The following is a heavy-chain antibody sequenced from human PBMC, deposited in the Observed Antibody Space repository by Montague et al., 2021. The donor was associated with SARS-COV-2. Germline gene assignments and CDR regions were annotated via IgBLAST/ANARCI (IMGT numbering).Heavy chain of an antibody. J-gene: IGHJ3*02. D-gene: IGHD3-10*01. CDR1: GGSITRKYY. V-gene: IGHV4-39*01. CDR3: ARPLVRGVPKAFDI. CDR2: IYYSGTT. Sequence: SETLSLTCTVSGGSITRKYYWGWIRQPPGKGLEWVGNIYYSGTTLINPXXEGRVTISVDASKNQFSLNLTSVTAADTAVYYCARPLVRGVPKAFDIWGQGALVIVSS.